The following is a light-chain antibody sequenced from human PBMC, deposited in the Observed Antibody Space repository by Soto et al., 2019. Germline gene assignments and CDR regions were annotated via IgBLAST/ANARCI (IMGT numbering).Light chain of an antibody. V-gene: IGLV2-8*01. J-gene: IGLJ1*01. CDR2: EVS. Sequence: QSALTQPPSAPGSPGQSVTISCTGTSSDVGGYNYVSWYQQHPGKAPKVMIYEVSKRPSGVPDRFSGSKSGNTASLTVSGLQAEDEADYYCSSYAGSNIYVFGTGTKLTVL. CDR1: SSDVGGYNY. CDR3: SSYAGSNIYV.